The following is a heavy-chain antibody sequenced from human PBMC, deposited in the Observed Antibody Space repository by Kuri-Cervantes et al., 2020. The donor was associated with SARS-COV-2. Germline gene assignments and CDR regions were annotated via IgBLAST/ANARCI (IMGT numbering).Heavy chain of an antibody. D-gene: IGHD3-22*01. V-gene: IGHV4-34*01. CDR2: IYHSGST. Sequence: SETLSLTCAVYGGSFSDDYWSWIRQPPGKGLEWIGSIYHSGSTYYNPSLKSRVTISVDTSKNQFSLKLSSVTAADTAVYYCAREITMIVGQYYYYYYGMDVWGQGTTVTVSS. CDR3: AREITMIVGQYYYYYYGMDV. J-gene: IGHJ6*02. CDR1: GGSFSDDY.